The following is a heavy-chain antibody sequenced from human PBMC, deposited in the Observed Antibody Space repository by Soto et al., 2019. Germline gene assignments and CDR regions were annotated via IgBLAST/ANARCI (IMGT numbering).Heavy chain of an antibody. D-gene: IGHD3-22*01. CDR2: ISAYNGNT. CDR3: ARDYFYDSSGYYYFDY. Sequence: ASVKVSCKASGYTVTSYGISWGRQAPGQGLEWMGWISAYNGNTNYAQKLQGRVTMTTDTSTSTAYMELRSLRSDDTAVYYCARDYFYDSSGYYYFDYWGQGSLVTVSS. V-gene: IGHV1-18*01. CDR1: GYTVTSYG. J-gene: IGHJ4*02.